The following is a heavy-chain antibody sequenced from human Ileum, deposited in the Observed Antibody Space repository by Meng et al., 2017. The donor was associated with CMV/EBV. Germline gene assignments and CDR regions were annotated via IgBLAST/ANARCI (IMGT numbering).Heavy chain of an antibody. Sequence: GESLKISCTASAFTFSSYWMHWVRQAPGKGLVWVSRINSDGRTTSYADSVKGRFTISRDNAKDTLYLQMNSLRAEDTAVYYCARALRIAAAGKYYYHGMDVWGQGTTVTVSS. J-gene: IGHJ6*02. CDR2: INSDGRTT. CDR1: AFTFSSYW. V-gene: IGHV3-74*01. D-gene: IGHD6-13*01. CDR3: ARALRIAAAGKYYYHGMDV.